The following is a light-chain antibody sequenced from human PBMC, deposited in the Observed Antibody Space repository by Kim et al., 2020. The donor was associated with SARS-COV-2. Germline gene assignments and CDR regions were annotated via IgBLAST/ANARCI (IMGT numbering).Light chain of an antibody. J-gene: IGLJ1*01. CDR2: NNF. Sequence: GQPVTITCSGGISNVGRNTVNWFQQFPGTAPKLLTYNNFQRASGVPARFSASESGTSASLAISGLQSDDEADYHCAAWDDSLTGYVFGSGTKVTVL. CDR1: ISNVGRNT. CDR3: AAWDDSLTGYV. V-gene: IGLV1-44*01.